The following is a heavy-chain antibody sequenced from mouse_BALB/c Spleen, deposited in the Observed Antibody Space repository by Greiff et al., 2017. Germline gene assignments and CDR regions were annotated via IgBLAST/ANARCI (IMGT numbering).Heavy chain of an antibody. CDR2: IWSGGST. CDR1: GFSLTSYG. D-gene: IGHD1-2*01. Sequence: VQLQESGPGLVQPSQSLSITCTVSGFSLTSYGVHWVRQSPGKGLEWLGVIWSGGSTDYNAAFISRLSISKDNSKSQVFFKMNSLQANDTAIYYCARNGHYYGYPYAMDYWGQGTSVTVSS. J-gene: IGHJ4*01. V-gene: IGHV2-2*02. CDR3: ARNGHYYGYPYAMDY.